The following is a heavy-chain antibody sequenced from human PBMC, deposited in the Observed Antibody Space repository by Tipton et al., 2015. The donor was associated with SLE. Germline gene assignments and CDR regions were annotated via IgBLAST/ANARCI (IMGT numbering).Heavy chain of an antibody. CDR1: GGSFSDYS. D-gene: IGHD2-8*01. Sequence: TLSLTCAVYGGSFSDYSWSWIHQPPGKGLEWIGEINHSGSTNYNPSLKSRVTISIDTSKNQFSLRLSSVTATDTAVYYCARDCTTGVCYTTSFDYWGQGTLVTVSP. CDR2: INHSGST. V-gene: IGHV4-34*01. CDR3: ARDCTTGVCYTTSFDY. J-gene: IGHJ4*02.